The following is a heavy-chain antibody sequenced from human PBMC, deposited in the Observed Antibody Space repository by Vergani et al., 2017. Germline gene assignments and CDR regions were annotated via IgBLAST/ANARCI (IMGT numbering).Heavy chain of an antibody. J-gene: IGHJ6*02. D-gene: IGHD2-15*01. Sequence: VQLVLSGTEVKTPGSSVKVSCKASVGTYSIFTISWVRQSTGQGLEWMGRIIPILGMANYAQKFQGRVTITADTYTSTAYMERSSLRSEDTAVYYCARAARRVYCSGGSYYSGHYYYSMDFWGQGTTVTVSS. V-gene: IGHV1-69*02. CDR1: VGTYSIFT. CDR3: ARAARRVYCSGGSYYSGHYYYSMDF. CDR2: IIPILGMA.